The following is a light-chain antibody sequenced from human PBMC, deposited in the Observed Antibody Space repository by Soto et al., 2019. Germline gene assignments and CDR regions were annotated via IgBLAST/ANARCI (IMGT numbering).Light chain of an antibody. CDR1: QSVSSY. CDR2: DAS. CDR3: QQRFNWPRFT. Sequence: EIVLTQSPATLSLSPGERATLSCRASQSVSSYLAWYQQKPGQAPRLLIYDASNRATGIPARFSGGGSGTDFTLTISSLEPEEFAVYFWQQRFNWPRFTFGQGTKLEIK. J-gene: IGKJ2*01. V-gene: IGKV3-11*01.